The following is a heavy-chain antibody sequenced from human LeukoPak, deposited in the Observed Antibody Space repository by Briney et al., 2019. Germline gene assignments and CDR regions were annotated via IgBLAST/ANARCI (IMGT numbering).Heavy chain of an antibody. CDR3: ARNSGSYSRVAFDI. J-gene: IGHJ3*02. V-gene: IGHV4-59*08. D-gene: IGHD1-26*01. Sequence: SETLSLTCTVSGVSISAYHWGWIRQPPGKRLECIGYIYNNGDPIYNPSLKSRVTTLVDTSKNQFSLKRSSVTAADTAVYYCARNSGSYSRVAFDIWGQGTMVTVSS. CDR2: IYNNGDP. CDR1: GVSISAYH.